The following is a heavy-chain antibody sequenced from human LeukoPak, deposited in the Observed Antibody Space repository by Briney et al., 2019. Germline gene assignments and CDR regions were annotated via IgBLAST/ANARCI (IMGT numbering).Heavy chain of an antibody. CDR1: NGSDRSGRSY. D-gene: IGHD2-15*01. Sequence: SETLALPCTVSNGSDRSGRSYGTWIRQPPGKGLEWIGSIYYSGSTDYNPSLKSRVTISVDTSKNKLSLKLTSVTAAGTAVYYCARAVYCSGGSCYPLPYYFDYWGQGTLVTVSS. V-gene: IGHV4-61*01. CDR3: ARAVYCSGGSCYPLPYYFDY. CDR2: IYYSGST. J-gene: IGHJ4*02.